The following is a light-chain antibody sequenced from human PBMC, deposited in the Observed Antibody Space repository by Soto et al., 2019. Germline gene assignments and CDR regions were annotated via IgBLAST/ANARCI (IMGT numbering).Light chain of an antibody. CDR3: AAWDDSLNGWV. V-gene: IGLV1-44*01. CDR2: SNN. CDR1: SSNIGSNT. Sequence: QSVLTQPPSASGTPGQRVTITCSGSSSNIGSNTVNWYQQLPGTAPTLLLYSNNQRPSGVPDRCSGSKSGTSASLAISGLQSEDEADYYCAAWDDSLNGWVFGGGTKLTVL. J-gene: IGLJ3*02.